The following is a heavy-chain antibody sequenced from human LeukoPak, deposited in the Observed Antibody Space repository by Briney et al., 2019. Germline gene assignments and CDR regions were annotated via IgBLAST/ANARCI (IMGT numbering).Heavy chain of an antibody. V-gene: IGHV3-43D*03. CDR2: ICWDGGST. J-gene: IGHJ4*02. CDR1: GFTLDDYA. CDR3: AKAEVSDSSSLGPGAY. D-gene: IGHD6-6*01. Sequence: GGSLRLSCAASGFTLDDYAMHWVRQAPGKGLEWVSLICWDGGSTYYADSVKGRFTISRDNSKNSLYLQMNSLRAEDTALCYCAKAEVSDSSSLGPGAYWVQGTLVTVSS.